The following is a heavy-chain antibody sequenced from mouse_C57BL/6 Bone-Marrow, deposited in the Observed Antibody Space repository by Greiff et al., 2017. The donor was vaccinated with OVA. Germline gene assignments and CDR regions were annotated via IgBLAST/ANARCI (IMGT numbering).Heavy chain of an antibody. Sequence: EVMLQQSGAELVRPGSSVKMSCKTSGYTFTSYGINWVKQRPGQGLEWIGDIYIGNGYTEYNEKFKGKATLNSDTSSSTAYMQLSSLKSEDSAIYVYATLFYDGTLGYWCQGTSVTVSS. CDR2: IYIGNGYT. CDR3: ATLFYDGTLGY. CDR1: GYTFTSYG. V-gene: IGHV1-58*01. D-gene: IGHD2-3*01. J-gene: IGHJ4*01.